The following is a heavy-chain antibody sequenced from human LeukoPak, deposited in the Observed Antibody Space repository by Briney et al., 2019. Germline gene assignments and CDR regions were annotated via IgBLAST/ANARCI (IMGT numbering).Heavy chain of an antibody. Sequence: SETLSLTCTVSGGSISSSSYYWSWIRQPPGKGLEWIGYIYYSGSTNYNPSLKSRVTISVDTSKNQFSLKLSSVTAADTAVYYCARQTQWLAPFDYWGQGTLVTVSS. V-gene: IGHV4-61*05. CDR3: ARQTQWLAPFDY. CDR2: IYYSGST. D-gene: IGHD6-19*01. CDR1: GGSISSSSYY. J-gene: IGHJ4*02.